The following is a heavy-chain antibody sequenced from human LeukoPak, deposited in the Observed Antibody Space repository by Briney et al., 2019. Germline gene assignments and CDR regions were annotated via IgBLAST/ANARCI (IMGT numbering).Heavy chain of an antibody. CDR3: ARVVGTGTTGTAYYFDY. J-gene: IGHJ4*02. V-gene: IGHV1-18*01. CDR1: GYTFTSYG. D-gene: IGHD1-1*01. Sequence: ASVKVSCKASGYTFTSYGISWVRQAPGQGLEWMGWISAYNGNTNYAQKLQGRVTVTTDTSTSTAYMELRSLRSDDTAVYYCARVVGTGTTGTAYYFDYWGQGTLATVCS. CDR2: ISAYNGNT.